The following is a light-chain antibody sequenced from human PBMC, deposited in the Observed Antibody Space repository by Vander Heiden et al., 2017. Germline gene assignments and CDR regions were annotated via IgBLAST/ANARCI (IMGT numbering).Light chain of an antibody. V-gene: IGLV1-40*01. J-gene: IGLJ2*01. Sequence: QSVLTQPPSVSGAPGQRVTISCTGSTSNIGARFDVHWYQQLPGTAPKLLIYGNNNRPSGVPDRFSGSKSGTSASLAITGLQAEDEAVYYCQSYDDSLSGSLFGGGTKLTVL. CDR1: TSNIGARFD. CDR3: QSYDDSLSGSL. CDR2: GNN.